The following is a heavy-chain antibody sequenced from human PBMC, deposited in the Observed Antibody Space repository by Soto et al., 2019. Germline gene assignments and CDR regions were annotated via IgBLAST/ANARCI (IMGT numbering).Heavy chain of an antibody. CDR2: IIPIFGTA. CDR3: ERDPVNYDSSGYYDPSPYFDY. Sequence: KASCRDSGGTFSSYATRWVRRAPGQGLEAMGGIIPIFGTANYAQKFQGRFTITADESTSTAYMEMSSLRYEDTAVYYCERDPVNYDSSGYYDPSPYFDYWRQGTLVTLSS. V-gene: IGHV1-69*01. CDR1: GGTFSSYA. J-gene: IGHJ4*02. D-gene: IGHD3-22*01.